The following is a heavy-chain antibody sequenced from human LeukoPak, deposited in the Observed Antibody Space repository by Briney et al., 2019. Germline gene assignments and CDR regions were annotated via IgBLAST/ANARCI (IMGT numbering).Heavy chain of an antibody. CDR1: GASISSSTDY. CDR2: IYYSGST. Sequence: SETLSLTCTVSGASISSSTDYWGWIRQPPGKGLEWIGSIYYSGSTYYNPSLKSRVTISVDTPKNQFSLKLSSVTAADTAVYYCARDRGIAVAGTATLDYWGQGTLVTVSS. CDR3: ARDRGIAVAGTATLDY. D-gene: IGHD6-19*01. J-gene: IGHJ4*02. V-gene: IGHV4-39*07.